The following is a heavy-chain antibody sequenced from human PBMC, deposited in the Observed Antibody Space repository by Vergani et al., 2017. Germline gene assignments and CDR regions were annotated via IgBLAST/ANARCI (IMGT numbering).Heavy chain of an antibody. V-gene: IGHV3-33*01. Sequence: QVQLVESGGGVVQPGRSLRLSCAASGFTFSSYGMHWVRQAPGKGLEWVAVIWYDGSNKYYADSVKGRFTISRDNSKNTLYLQMNSLRAEDTALYYCARDSQGYSYDFYYYYGMDVWGQGTTVTVSS. J-gene: IGHJ6*02. CDR1: GFTFSSYG. CDR3: ARDSQGYSYDFYYYYGMDV. CDR2: IWYDGSNK. D-gene: IGHD5-18*01.